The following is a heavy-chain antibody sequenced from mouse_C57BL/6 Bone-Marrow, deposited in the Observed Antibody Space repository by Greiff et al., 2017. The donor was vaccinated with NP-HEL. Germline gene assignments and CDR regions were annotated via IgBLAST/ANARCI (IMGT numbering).Heavy chain of an antibody. Sequence: VKLVESGPELVKPGASVKISCKASGYAFSSSWMNWVKQRPGKGLEWIGRIYPGDGDTNYNGKFKGKATLTADKSSSTAYMQLSSLTSEDSAVYFCAREWPYYYGSSYPPWFAYWGQGTLVTVSA. CDR2: IYPGDGDT. CDR1: GYAFSSSW. V-gene: IGHV1-82*01. CDR3: AREWPYYYGSSYPPWFAY. J-gene: IGHJ3*01. D-gene: IGHD1-1*01.